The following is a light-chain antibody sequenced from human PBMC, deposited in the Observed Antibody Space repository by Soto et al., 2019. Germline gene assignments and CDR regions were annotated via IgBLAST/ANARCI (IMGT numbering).Light chain of an antibody. CDR2: NNN. Sequence: QSVLTQPPSVSGAPGQRVTISCTGSSSNIGAGYDVHWYQQLPGTVPKLLIDNNNNRPSGVPERFSGFKSGTSASLAISGLQSEDEADYYCAAWDDSLNGYVFGTGTKLTVL. V-gene: IGLV1-40*01. CDR3: AAWDDSLNGYV. J-gene: IGLJ1*01. CDR1: SSNIGAGYD.